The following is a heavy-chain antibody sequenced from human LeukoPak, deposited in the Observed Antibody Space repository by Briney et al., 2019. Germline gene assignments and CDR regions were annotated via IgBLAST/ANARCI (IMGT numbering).Heavy chain of an antibody. Sequence: SETLSLTCTVSGGSISPYYWSWIRQPPGKGLEWIGSIYHSGSTYYNPSLKSRVTISVDTSKNQFSLKLSSVTAADTAVYYCARAPFGDAFDIWGQGTMVTVSS. CDR1: GGSISPYY. J-gene: IGHJ3*02. V-gene: IGHV4-38-2*02. CDR3: ARAPFGDAFDI. CDR2: IYHSGST. D-gene: IGHD3-10*01.